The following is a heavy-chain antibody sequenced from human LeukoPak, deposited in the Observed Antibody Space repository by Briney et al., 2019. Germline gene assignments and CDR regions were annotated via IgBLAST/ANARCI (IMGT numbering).Heavy chain of an antibody. CDR2: IWYDGSNK. Sequence: GRSLRLSCAASGFTFSSYGMHWVRQAPGKGLEWVAVIWYDGSNKYYADSVEGRFTISRDNSKNTLYLQMNSLRAEDTAVYYCAREVQLERLKGPYGMDVWGQGTTVTVSS. D-gene: IGHD1-1*01. CDR3: AREVQLERLKGPYGMDV. V-gene: IGHV3-33*01. J-gene: IGHJ6*02. CDR1: GFTFSSYG.